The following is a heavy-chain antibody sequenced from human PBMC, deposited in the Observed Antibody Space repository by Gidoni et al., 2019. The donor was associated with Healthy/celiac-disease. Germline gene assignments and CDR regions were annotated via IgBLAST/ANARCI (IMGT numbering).Heavy chain of an antibody. CDR2: IYHSGST. Sequence: QVQLQESGPGLVKPSETLSLTCAVSGYSISSGYYWGCIRQPPGKGLEWIGSIYHSGSTYYNPSLKSRVTISVDTSKNQFSLKLSSVTAADTAVYYCARDLSRWELHLGGWFDPWGQGTLVTVSS. CDR1: GYSISSGYY. J-gene: IGHJ5*02. D-gene: IGHD1-26*01. V-gene: IGHV4-38-2*02. CDR3: ARDLSRWELHLGGWFDP.